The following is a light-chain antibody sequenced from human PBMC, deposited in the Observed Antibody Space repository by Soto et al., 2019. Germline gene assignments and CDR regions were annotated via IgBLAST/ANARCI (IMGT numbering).Light chain of an antibody. CDR1: INDIGAYNY. Sequence: QSALTQPASVSGSPGQSISISCSGTINDIGAYNYVSWYQQHPAEVPQLMIYDVSHRPSGVSDLLSGSRSRNTASLVISWLRAEDEADYYYISYTASSTSVFGGGTKLTVL. J-gene: IGLJ3*02. CDR3: ISYTASSTSV. CDR2: DVS. V-gene: IGLV2-14*01.